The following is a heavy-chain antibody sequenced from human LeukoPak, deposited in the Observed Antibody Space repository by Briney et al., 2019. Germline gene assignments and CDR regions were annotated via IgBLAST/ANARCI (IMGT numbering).Heavy chain of an antibody. V-gene: IGHV3-23*01. CDR1: GFTFSSHV. CDR2: IIVDGRT. Sequence: GGSLRLSCAASGFTFSSHVMSWVRQAPGKGLEWVSTIIVDGRTYYADSVKGRFSISGDTSKSTLYLQMNSLRAEDTAVYYCAKVGIVVVLYYFDYWGQGTLVTVSS. D-gene: IGHD2-2*01. J-gene: IGHJ4*02. CDR3: AKVGIVVVLYYFDY.